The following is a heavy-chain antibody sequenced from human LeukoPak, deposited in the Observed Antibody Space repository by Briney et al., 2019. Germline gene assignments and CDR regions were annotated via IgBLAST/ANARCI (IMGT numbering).Heavy chain of an antibody. V-gene: IGHV1-69*06. Sequence: SVKVSCKASGYTFTGYYMHWVRQAPGQGLEWMGGIIPIFGTANYAQKFQGRVTITADKSTSTAYMELSSLRSEDTAVYYCARDLGDGYNFFFDYWGQGTLVTVSS. J-gene: IGHJ4*02. D-gene: IGHD5-24*01. CDR1: GYTFTGYY. CDR3: ARDLGDGYNFFFDY. CDR2: IIPIFGTA.